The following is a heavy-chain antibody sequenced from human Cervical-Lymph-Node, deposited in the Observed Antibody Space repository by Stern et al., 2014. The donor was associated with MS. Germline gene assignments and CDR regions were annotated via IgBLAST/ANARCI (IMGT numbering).Heavy chain of an antibody. CDR2: IYPYDSDP. V-gene: IGHV5-51*01. CDR1: GYSFTIYY. Sequence: EGQLVQSGAEVKKPGESLKISCKLSGYSFTIYYIAWVRQMPGKGLERMGVIYPYDSDPTTSPSFQGQVPSPADKSITPACLQWSSLRASDTAMYYCARHVQGFDYWGQGTLVTVSS. J-gene: IGHJ4*02. CDR3: ARHVQGFDY.